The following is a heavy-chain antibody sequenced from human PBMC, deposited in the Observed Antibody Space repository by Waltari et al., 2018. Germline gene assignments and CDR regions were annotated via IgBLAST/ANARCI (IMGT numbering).Heavy chain of an antibody. D-gene: IGHD4-17*01. CDR1: GFTFSSYA. Sequence: EVQLLESGGGLVQPGGSLRLSCAASGFTFSSYAMSWVRQAPGTGLEWVSAISGSGGSTYYADSVKGRFTISRDNSKNTLYLQMNSLRAEDTAVYYCARDRQYGDYTAGGDAFDIWGQGTMVTVSS. J-gene: IGHJ3*02. CDR2: ISGSGGST. V-gene: IGHV3-23*01. CDR3: ARDRQYGDYTAGGDAFDI.